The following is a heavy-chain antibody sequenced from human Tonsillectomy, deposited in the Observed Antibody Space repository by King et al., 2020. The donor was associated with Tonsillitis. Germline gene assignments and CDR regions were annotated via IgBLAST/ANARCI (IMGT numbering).Heavy chain of an antibody. J-gene: IGHJ1*01. Sequence: QLQESGPGLVKPSETLSLTCTVSGGSISSSSYYWGWIRQPPGKGLEWIGSIYYSGSTYYNPSLKSRVTISVDTSKNQFSLKLSSVTAADTAGYYCALSSYYASSGYSPPADYFQPWGQGPLVTVSS. CDR1: GGSISSSSYY. V-gene: IGHV4-39*07. CDR3: ALSSYYASSGYSPPADYFQP. D-gene: IGHD3-22*01. CDR2: IYYSGST.